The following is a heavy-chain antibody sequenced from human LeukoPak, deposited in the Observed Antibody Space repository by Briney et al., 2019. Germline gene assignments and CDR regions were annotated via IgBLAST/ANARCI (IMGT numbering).Heavy chain of an antibody. CDR1: GFTFRSHD. J-gene: IGHJ3*02. V-gene: IGHV3-23*01. CDR3: VREGPRGLAFDI. Sequence: GGSLRLSCAASGFTFRSHDMSWVRQAPGKGLEWVSGISASGGSTFYADSVKGRFTISRGNYKNTLYLQMNGLRVEDTAVYYCVREGPRGLAFDIWGQGTMVTVSS. CDR2: ISASGGST.